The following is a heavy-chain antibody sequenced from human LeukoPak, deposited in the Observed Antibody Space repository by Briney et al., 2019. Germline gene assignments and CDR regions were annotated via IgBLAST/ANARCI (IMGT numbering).Heavy chain of an antibody. CDR3: ARAWGSDYDLNY. CDR2: ISVSSSTI. V-gene: IGHV3-48*04. CDR1: GFTFSSYS. D-gene: IGHD5-12*01. J-gene: IGHJ4*02. Sequence: GGSLRLSCAASGFTFSSYSMNWVRQAPGKGLEWVSHISVSSSTIYYADSVKGRFTISRDNAKNSLYLQMNNLRAGDTAVYYCARAWGSDYDLNYWGQGTLVTVSS.